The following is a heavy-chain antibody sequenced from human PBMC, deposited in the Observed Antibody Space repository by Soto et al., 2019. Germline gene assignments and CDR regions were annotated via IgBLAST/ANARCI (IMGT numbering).Heavy chain of an antibody. CDR2: IWYDGSNK. CDR3: ARPRTTVITPLDAFDI. Sequence: QVQPVESGGGVVQPGRSLRLSCAASGFTFSSYGMHWVRQAPGKGLEWVAGIWYDGSNKDYADSVKGRFTISRDNSKNTLYLQMNSLRVEDTAVYYCARPRTTVITPLDAFDIWGQGTMVTVSS. V-gene: IGHV3-33*01. J-gene: IGHJ3*02. CDR1: GFTFSSYG. D-gene: IGHD4-17*01.